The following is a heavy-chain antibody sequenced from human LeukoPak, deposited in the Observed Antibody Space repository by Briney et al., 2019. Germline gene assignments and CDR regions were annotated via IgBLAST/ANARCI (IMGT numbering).Heavy chain of an antibody. CDR3: ARSVLYYYDSSGYPTDY. V-gene: IGHV4-39*01. CDR2: IYYSGST. CDR1: GGSISSSSYY. Sequence: SETLSLTCTVSGGSISSSSYYWGWIRQPPGKGLEWIGSIYYSGSTYYSPSLKSRVTISVDTSKNQFSLKLSSVTAADTAVYYCARSVLYYYDSSGYPTDYWGQGTLVTVSS. D-gene: IGHD3-22*01. J-gene: IGHJ4*02.